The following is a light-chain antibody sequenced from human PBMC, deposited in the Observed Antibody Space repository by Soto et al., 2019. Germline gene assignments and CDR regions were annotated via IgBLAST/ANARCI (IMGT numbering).Light chain of an antibody. CDR3: SSYAGSHYV. CDR2: EVS. Sequence: QSVLTQPASVSGSPGQSITISCTGTSSDVGSYNLVSWYQQHPGKAPKLMIYEVSKRPSGVPDRFSGSKSGNTASLTVSGLQAEDEADYYCSSYAGSHYVFGTGTKVTVL. CDR1: SSDVGSYNL. V-gene: IGLV2-14*02. J-gene: IGLJ1*01.